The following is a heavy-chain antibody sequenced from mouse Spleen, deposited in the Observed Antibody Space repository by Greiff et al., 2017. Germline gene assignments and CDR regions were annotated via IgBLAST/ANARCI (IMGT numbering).Heavy chain of an antibody. V-gene: IGHV1-69*01. Sequence: VQLQQPGAELVMPGASVKLSCKASGYTFTSYWMHWVKQRPGQGLEWIGEIDPSDSYTNYNQKFKGKATLTVDKSSSTAYMQLSSLTSEDSAVYYCARDYYGSSPGGFAYWGQGTLVTVSA. D-gene: IGHD1-1*01. CDR1: GYTFTSYW. CDR3: ARDYYGSSPGGFAY. CDR2: IDPSDSYT. J-gene: IGHJ3*01.